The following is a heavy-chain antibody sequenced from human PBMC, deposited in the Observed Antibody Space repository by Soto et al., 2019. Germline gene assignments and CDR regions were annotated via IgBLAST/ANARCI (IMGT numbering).Heavy chain of an antibody. CDR3: ARLSSGWYGGLDY. CDR1: GGSISSYY. V-gene: IGHV4-59*01. D-gene: IGHD6-19*01. J-gene: IGHJ4*02. CDR2: IYYSGST. Sequence: PSETLSLTCTVSGGSISSYYWGWIRQPPGKGLEWIGYIYYSGSTNYNPSLKSRVTISVDTSKNQFSLKLSSVTAADTAVYYCARLSSGWYGGLDYWGQGTLVTVSS.